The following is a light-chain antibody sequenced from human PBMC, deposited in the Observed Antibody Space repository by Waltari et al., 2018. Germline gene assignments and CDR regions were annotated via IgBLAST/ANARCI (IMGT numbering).Light chain of an antibody. V-gene: IGLV7-46*01. CDR2: ATS. CDR1: PGPVPRGHY. CDR3: LISFGGAEEI. J-gene: IGLJ2*01. Sequence: QAVVTQEPSLTVSPGGTVTPTRAPSPGPVPRGHYPYWFQQKPGQAPRTLIYATSNKHSWTPVRFSGSLLGGKAALTLSGAQPEDEADYYCLISFGGAEEIFGGGTKLTVL.